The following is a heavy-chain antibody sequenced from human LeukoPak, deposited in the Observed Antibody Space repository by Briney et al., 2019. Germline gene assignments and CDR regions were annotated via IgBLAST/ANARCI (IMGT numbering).Heavy chain of an antibody. CDR2: IDISGDVT. V-gene: IGHV3-23*01. CDR1: GFAFSSDA. CDR3: TKDVSNFIGASDA. J-gene: IGHJ3*01. D-gene: IGHD2-8*01. Sequence: GGSLRLSCAASGFAFSSDAMTWVRQTPGKGLEWVSTIDISGDVTNYADSVKGRFTISRDNSKNTLYLQVNSLRVEDTAICYCTKDVSNFIGASDAWGQGTMVTVSS.